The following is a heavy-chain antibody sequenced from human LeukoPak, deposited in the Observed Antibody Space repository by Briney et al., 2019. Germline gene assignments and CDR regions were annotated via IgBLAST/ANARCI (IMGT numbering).Heavy chain of an antibody. CDR2: IKQDGSEK. D-gene: IGHD2-2*01. J-gene: IGHJ4*02. CDR3: ARVRGGYCSSTSCPRAFDY. Sequence: GGSLRLSCAASGFTFSSYWMSWVRQAPGKGLEWVATIKQDGSEKYYVDSVKGRFTISRDNAKNSLYLQMNSLRAEDTAVYYCARVRGGYCSSTSCPRAFDYWGQGTLVTVSS. CDR1: GFTFSSYW. V-gene: IGHV3-7*01.